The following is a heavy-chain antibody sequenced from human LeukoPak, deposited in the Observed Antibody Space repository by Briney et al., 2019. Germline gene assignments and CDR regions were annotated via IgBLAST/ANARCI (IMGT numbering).Heavy chain of an antibody. J-gene: IGHJ4*02. D-gene: IGHD3-10*01. CDR3: ASVWFGELFSPQFDY. CDR2: IKQDGREK. V-gene: IGHV3-7*01. Sequence: GGSLRLSCAASGFTFSSYWMSCVRQAPGKGLEWVANIKQDGREKYYVDSVKGRFTISRDNAKNSLYLQMNSLRAEDTAVYYCASVWFGELFSPQFDYWGQGTLVTVSS. CDR1: GFTFSSYW.